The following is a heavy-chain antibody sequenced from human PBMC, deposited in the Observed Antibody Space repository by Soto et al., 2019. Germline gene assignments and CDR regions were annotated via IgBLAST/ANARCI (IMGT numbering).Heavy chain of an antibody. D-gene: IGHD5-12*01. CDR3: ARGVATIGP. J-gene: IGHJ5*02. CDR1: GDSISSYY. CDR2: IYYSGST. Sequence: PSETLSLTCSVSGDSISSYYWSWIRQPPGKGLEWIGYIYYSGSTNCNPSFKSRVTISVDTPKNQFSLKLTSVTAADTAVYYCARGVATIGPWGQGTLVTVSS. V-gene: IGHV4-59*01.